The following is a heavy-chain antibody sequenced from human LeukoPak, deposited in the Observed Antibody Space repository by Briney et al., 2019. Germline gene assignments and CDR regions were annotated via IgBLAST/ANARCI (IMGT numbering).Heavy chain of an antibody. D-gene: IGHD3-22*01. CDR2: ISTSGSYI. V-gene: IGHV3-21*01. Sequence: GGSLRLSCAASGFTFSSYSMSWVRQAPGKGLEWVSFISTSGSYIHYVDSVKGRFTISRHNAKNTLYLQMNSLRAEDTAVYYCARDKYHYDSSGYYGDYWGQGTLVTVSS. CDR1: GFTFSSYS. CDR3: ARDKYHYDSSGYYGDY. J-gene: IGHJ4*02.